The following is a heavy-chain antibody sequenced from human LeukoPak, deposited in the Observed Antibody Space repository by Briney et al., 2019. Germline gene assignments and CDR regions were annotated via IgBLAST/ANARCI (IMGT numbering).Heavy chain of an antibody. CDR1: GYTFTSYG. J-gene: IGHJ4*02. D-gene: IGHD6-19*01. CDR2: ISAYNGNT. V-gene: IGHV1-18*01. Sequence: ASVKVSCKASGYTFTSYGISWVRQAPGQGLEWMGWISAYNGNTNYAQKLQGRVTMTTDTSTSTAYMELRSLRSDDTAVYYCARTASGSGWADFDYWGQGTLVTVSS. CDR3: ARTASGSGWADFDY.